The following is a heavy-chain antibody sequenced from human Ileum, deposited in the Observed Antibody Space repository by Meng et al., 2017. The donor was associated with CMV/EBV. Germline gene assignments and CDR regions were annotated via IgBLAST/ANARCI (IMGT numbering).Heavy chain of an antibody. Sequence: SGFTFSKAGMSRVRQSPGKGLEWVARIKTKTDDGTTDYAAPVKGRFTISRDDSENILYLQMNSLKTEDTAIYYCTTFYSSSSLWSDPWGQGTLVTVSS. CDR3: TTFYSSSSLWSDP. CDR1: GFTFSKAG. D-gene: IGHD6-6*01. CDR2: IKTKTDDGTT. V-gene: IGHV3-15*01. J-gene: IGHJ5*02.